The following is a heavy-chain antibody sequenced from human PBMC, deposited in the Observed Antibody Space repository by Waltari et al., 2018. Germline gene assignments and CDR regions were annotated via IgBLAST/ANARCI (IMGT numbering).Heavy chain of an antibody. CDR1: GGSFSGYY. V-gene: IGHV4-34*01. CDR2: INHGGST. CDR3: ASGSSVQTEDY. J-gene: IGHJ4*02. Sequence: QVQLQQWGAGLLKPSETLSLTCAVYGGSFSGYYWSWIRQPPGKGLEWIGEINHGGSTNDNRGLKSRVTISVDTSKNQFSLKLSSVTAADTAVYYCASGSSVQTEDYWGQGTLVTVSS. D-gene: IGHD3-22*01.